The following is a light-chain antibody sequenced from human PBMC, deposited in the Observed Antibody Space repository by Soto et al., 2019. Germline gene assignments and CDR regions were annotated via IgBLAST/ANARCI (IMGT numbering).Light chain of an antibody. CDR3: LQTFSTPWT. CDR2: SAS. Sequence: DIQMTQSPSSLSASVGDSVTITCRASQTSTVFLSWYQQRPGEDPKLLIYSASTLHSGVPSRFSGSGSGTYFSLTISNLQPEDFATYYCLQTFSTPWTFGQGTKV. CDR1: QTSTVF. V-gene: IGKV1-39*01. J-gene: IGKJ1*01.